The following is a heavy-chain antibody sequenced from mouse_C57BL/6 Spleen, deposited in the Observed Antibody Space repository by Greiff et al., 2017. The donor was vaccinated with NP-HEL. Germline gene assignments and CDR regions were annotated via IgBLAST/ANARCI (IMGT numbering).Heavy chain of an antibody. CDR3: ARPYYGYFDV. CDR1: GFTFSDYG. V-gene: IGHV5-17*01. J-gene: IGHJ1*03. CDR2: ISSGSSTI. D-gene: IGHD2-10*01. Sequence: DVMLVESGGGLVKPGGSLKLSCAASGFTFSDYGMHWVRQAPEKGLEWVAYISSGSSTIYYADTVKGRFTISRDNAKNTLFLQMTSLRSEDTAMYYCARPYYGYFDVWGTGTTVTVSS.